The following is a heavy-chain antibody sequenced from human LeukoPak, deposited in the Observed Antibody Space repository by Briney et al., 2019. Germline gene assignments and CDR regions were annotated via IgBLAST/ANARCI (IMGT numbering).Heavy chain of an antibody. V-gene: IGHV4-4*07. Sequence: KPSETLSLTCTVSGGSISSYYLSWIRQPAGQGLEWIGRIYTNADTKYNPSLKSRVTMSVDTSKNQLSLKVRSVTAADTAVYYCARAAAAAGGQYFDYWGQGTVVTVSS. J-gene: IGHJ4*02. CDR3: ARAAAAAGGQYFDY. D-gene: IGHD6-13*01. CDR1: GGSISSYY. CDR2: IYTNADT.